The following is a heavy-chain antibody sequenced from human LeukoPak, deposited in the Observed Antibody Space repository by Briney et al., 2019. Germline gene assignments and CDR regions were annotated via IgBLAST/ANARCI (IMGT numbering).Heavy chain of an antibody. V-gene: IGHV2-5*02. J-gene: IGHJ4*02. CDR3: AHRLTVGIAAGFDY. CDR2: IYWDDDK. D-gene: IGHD6-13*01. Sequence: SGPTLVNPTQTLTLTCTFSAFSLSTSGVAVGWIRQPPGKALEWLALIYWDDDKRYSPSLKSRLTITKDTSKNQVVLRMANMDPVDTATYYCAHRLTVGIAAGFDYWGQGTLVTVSS. CDR1: AFSLSTSGVA.